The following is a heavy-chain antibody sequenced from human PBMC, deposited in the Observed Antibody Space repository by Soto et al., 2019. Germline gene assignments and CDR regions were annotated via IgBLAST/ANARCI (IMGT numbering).Heavy chain of an antibody. Sequence: RASVKVSCKASGGTFSSYAISWVRQAPGQGLEWMGGITPIFGTANYAQKFQGRVTITADESTSTAYMELSSLRSEDTAGYYCARGEGCSGGSCYYFDSWGQGTLVTVSS. CDR3: ARGEGCSGGSCYYFDS. J-gene: IGHJ4*02. CDR2: ITPIFGTA. V-gene: IGHV1-69*13. CDR1: GGTFSSYA. D-gene: IGHD2-15*01.